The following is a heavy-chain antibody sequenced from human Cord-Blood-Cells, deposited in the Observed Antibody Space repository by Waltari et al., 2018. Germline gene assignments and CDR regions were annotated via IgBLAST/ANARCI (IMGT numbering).Heavy chain of an antibody. CDR2: ISAYNGNT. D-gene: IGHD3-3*01. CDR3: ARIAIFGVDHYYFDY. CDR1: GYTFTNYG. V-gene: IGHV1-18*01. Sequence: QVQLVQSGAEVKKPGASVKVSCKASGYTFTNYGISWVRQAPGQGLEWMGWISAYNGNTNYAQKLQGRVTMTTDTSTSTAYMELRSLRSDDTAVYYCARIAIFGVDHYYFDYWGQGTLVTVSS. J-gene: IGHJ4*02.